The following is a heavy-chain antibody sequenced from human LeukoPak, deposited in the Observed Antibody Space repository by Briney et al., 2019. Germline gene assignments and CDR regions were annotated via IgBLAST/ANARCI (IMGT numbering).Heavy chain of an antibody. Sequence: GESLKISCKGSGYSFTSYWIGWVRQMPGKGLEWVGIIYPGDSDTRYSPSFQGQVTISADKSSSTAYLQWSSLKASDTAMYYCASWGYSSGWYDAFDIWGQGTMVTVSS. J-gene: IGHJ3*02. CDR1: GYSFTSYW. CDR2: IYPGDSDT. V-gene: IGHV5-51*01. D-gene: IGHD6-19*01. CDR3: ASWGYSSGWYDAFDI.